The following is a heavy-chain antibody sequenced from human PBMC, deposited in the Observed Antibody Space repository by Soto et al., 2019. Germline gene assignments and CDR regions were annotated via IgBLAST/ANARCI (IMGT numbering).Heavy chain of an antibody. CDR1: GFTFSSYA. CDR2: ISYDGSNK. CDR3: ARDYYSSGYYFGAEYFQH. D-gene: IGHD3-22*01. J-gene: IGHJ1*01. V-gene: IGHV3-30-3*01. Sequence: PGGSVRLSCAASGFTFSSYAMHWVRQAPGKGLEWVAVISYDGSNKYYADSVKGRFTISRDNSKNTLYLQMNSLRAEDTAVYYCARDYYSSGYYFGAEYFQHWGQGTLVTSPQ.